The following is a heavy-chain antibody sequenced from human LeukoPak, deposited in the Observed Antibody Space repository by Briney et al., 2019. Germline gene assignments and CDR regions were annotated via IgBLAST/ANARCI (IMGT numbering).Heavy chain of an antibody. D-gene: IGHD3-22*01. Sequence: GGSLRLSCAASGITVSTNYMSWVRQAPRKGLEWVSIAFSDGRTFYADSVKGRFTISRDSSKNTVFLQMNSLRAEDTAVYYCARGSTYYESSGQVPFDYWGQGTLVTVSS. CDR3: ARGSTYYESSGQVPFDY. CDR1: GITVSTNY. V-gene: IGHV3-53*01. CDR2: AFSDGRT. J-gene: IGHJ4*02.